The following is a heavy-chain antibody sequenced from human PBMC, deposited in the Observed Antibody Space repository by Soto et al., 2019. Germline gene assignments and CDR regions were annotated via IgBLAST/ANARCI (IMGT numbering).Heavy chain of an antibody. Sequence: QVQLVESGGGVVQPGRSLRLSCAASGFTFSSYAMHWVRQAPGKGLEWVAVISYDGSNKYYADSVKGRFTISRDNSKNTLYLQMNGLGAEDTAVYYCAREGGVVVTAPMVNAFALWGQGTMVTVSS. J-gene: IGHJ3*01. CDR3: AREGGVVVTAPMVNAFAL. CDR2: ISYDGSNK. V-gene: IGHV3-30-3*01. CDR1: GFTFSSYA. D-gene: IGHD2-21*02.